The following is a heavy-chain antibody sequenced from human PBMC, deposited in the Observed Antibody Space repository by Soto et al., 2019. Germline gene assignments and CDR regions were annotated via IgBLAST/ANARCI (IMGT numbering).Heavy chain of an antibody. Sequence: EAQLVESGGGLVQPGGSLRLSCAASGFTVSSTYMSWVRQALGKGLDWVSIIYSDGTTYYTDSVKGRFTISRDNSKNTLWLQMNSLRAEDTAVYYCARVQVTPGTTWKVFDYLGQGTLVTVSS. CDR3: ARVQVTPGTTWKVFDY. V-gene: IGHV3-66*01. D-gene: IGHD1-1*01. J-gene: IGHJ4*02. CDR2: IYSDGTT. CDR1: GFTVSSTY.